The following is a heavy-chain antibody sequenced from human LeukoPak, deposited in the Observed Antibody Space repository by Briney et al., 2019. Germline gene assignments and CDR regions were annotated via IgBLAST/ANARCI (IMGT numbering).Heavy chain of an antibody. V-gene: IGHV1-2*02. CDR3: ARERIPYYYDSSGYSAMYYFDY. CDR2: INPKSGGT. Sequence: GASVKVSCKASGYTFTGYCMHWVRQAPGQGLEWMGWINPKSGGTNYAQKFQGRVTMTRDTSISTAYMELSRLRSDDTAVYYCARERIPYYYDSSGYSAMYYFDYWGQGTLVTVSS. J-gene: IGHJ4*02. CDR1: GYTFTGYC. D-gene: IGHD3-22*01.